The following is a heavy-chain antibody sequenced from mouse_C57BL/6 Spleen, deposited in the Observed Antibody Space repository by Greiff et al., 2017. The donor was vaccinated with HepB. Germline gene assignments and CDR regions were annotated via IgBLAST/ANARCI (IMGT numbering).Heavy chain of an antibody. V-gene: IGHV5-12*01. J-gene: IGHJ3*01. CDR1: GFTFSDYY. D-gene: IGHD1-1*02. CDR3: ARQGGKAWFAY. CDR2: ISNGGGST. Sequence: EVKLVESGGGLVQPGGSLKLSCAASGFTFSDYYMYWVRQTPEKRLEWVAYISNGGGSTYYPDTVKGRFTISRDNAKNTLYLQMSRLKSEDTAMYYCARQGGKAWFAYWGQGTLVTVSA.